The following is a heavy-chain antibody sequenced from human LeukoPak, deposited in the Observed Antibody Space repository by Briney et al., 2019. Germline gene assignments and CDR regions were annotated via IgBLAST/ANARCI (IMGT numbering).Heavy chain of an antibody. Sequence: SGGSLRLSCSASGFTFSNYAMHWVRQAPGKGLEYVSAISSNGGSTYYADSVKGRFTISRDDSKNTLYLQMNSLKTEDTAVYYCTTSLQWLAYYYYGMDVWGQGTTVTVSS. CDR3: TTSLQWLAYYYYGMDV. J-gene: IGHJ6*02. D-gene: IGHD6-19*01. CDR2: ISSNGGST. V-gene: IGHV3-64*04. CDR1: GFTFSNYA.